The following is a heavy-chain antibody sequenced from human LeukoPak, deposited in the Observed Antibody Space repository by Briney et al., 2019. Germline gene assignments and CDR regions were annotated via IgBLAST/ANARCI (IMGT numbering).Heavy chain of an antibody. J-gene: IGHJ4*02. CDR2: IYYSGST. V-gene: IGHV4-59*01. CDR3: ARDVRAVAGTSTLDY. Sequence: SETLTLTCTVSGGSISSYYWSWIRQPPGKGLEWIGYIYYSGSTNYNPSLKSRVTISVDTSKNQFSLKLSSVTAADTAVYYCARDVRAVAGTSTLDYWGRGTLVPVSS. D-gene: IGHD6-19*01. CDR1: GGSISSYY.